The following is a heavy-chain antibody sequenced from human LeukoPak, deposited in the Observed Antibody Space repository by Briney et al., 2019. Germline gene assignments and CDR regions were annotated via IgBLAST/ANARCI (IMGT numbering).Heavy chain of an antibody. V-gene: IGHV3-30*18. Sequence: GRSLRLSRAASGFTFSSYGMHWVRQAPGKGLEWVAVISYDGSNKYYADSVKGRFTISRDNSKNTLYLQMNSLRAEDTAVYYCAKLQDPDYWGQGTLVTVSS. CDR2: ISYDGSNK. J-gene: IGHJ4*02. CDR3: AKLQDPDY. CDR1: GFTFSSYG.